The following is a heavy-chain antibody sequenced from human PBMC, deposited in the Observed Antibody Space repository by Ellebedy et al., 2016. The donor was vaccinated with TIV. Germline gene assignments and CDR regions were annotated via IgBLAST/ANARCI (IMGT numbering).Heavy chain of an antibody. CDR3: ARHGACTSCSPDGHAFDI. Sequence: SETLSLTCAVYGGSFSGYYWSWIRQPPGKGLEWIGEINHSGSTNYNPSLKSRVTISVDTSKNQFSLKLSSVTAADTAVYYCARHGACTSCSPDGHAFDIWGQGTMVTVSS. CDR2: INHSGST. J-gene: IGHJ3*02. V-gene: IGHV4-34*01. CDR1: GGSFSGYY. D-gene: IGHD2-2*01.